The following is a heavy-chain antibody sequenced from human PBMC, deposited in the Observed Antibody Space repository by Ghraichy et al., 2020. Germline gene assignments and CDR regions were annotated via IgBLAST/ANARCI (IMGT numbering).Heavy chain of an antibody. J-gene: IGHJ4*02. CDR2: INAGNGNT. CDR3: ARGRFQVLLWFRELPLDY. D-gene: IGHD3-10*01. V-gene: IGHV1-3*01. CDR1: GYTFTSYA. Sequence: ASVKVSCKASGYTFTSYAMHWVRQAPGQRLEWMGWINAGNGNTKYSQKFQGRVTITRDTSASTAYMELSSLRSEDTAVYYCARGRFQVLLWFRELPLDYWGQGTLVTVSS.